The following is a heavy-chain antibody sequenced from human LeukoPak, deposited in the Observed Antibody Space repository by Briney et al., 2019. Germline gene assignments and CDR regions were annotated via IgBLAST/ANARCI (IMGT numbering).Heavy chain of an antibody. CDR2: ISSSGSTI. CDR3: AREHASGSYGAFDI. J-gene: IGHJ3*02. Sequence: PGGSLRLSCAASGFTFSDYYMSWIRQAPGKGLEWVSYISSSGSTIYYADSVKGRFTISRDNAKNSLYLQMNSLRAEDTAVYYCAREHASGSYGAFDIWGQGTMVTVSS. V-gene: IGHV3-11*04. CDR1: GFTFSDYY. D-gene: IGHD1-26*01.